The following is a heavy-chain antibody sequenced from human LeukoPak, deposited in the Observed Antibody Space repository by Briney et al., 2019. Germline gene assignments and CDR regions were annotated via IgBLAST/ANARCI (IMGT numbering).Heavy chain of an antibody. CDR3: ARYSGSYYYPPAWDL. D-gene: IGHD1-26*01. V-gene: IGHV3-23*01. CDR2: TSTSGGSA. CDR1: GFTFSNNA. Sequence: GGSLSLSCAASGFTFSNNAMSWVRQAPGKGLEWVSATSTSGGSAYYADSVKGRFTISRDNSKNTLYLQMDSLRADDTAVYYCARYSGSYYYPPAWDLWGQGTLVTVSS. J-gene: IGHJ4*02.